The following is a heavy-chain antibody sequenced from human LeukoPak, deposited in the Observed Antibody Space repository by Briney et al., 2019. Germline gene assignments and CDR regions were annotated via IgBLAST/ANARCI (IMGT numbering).Heavy chain of an antibody. V-gene: IGHV4-4*02. CDR3: ARHGGHYQSDD. CDR2: VHHSGGT. J-gene: IGHJ4*02. D-gene: IGHD2-21*01. CDR1: GGSITSNH. Sequence: SETLSLTCTVSGGSITSNHWSWVRQPPGKGLEWIGQVHHSGGTSYNPSLRSRVTISIDKSENQFSLKLNSVTAADTAVYYCARHGGHYQSDDWGQGTLFTVSS.